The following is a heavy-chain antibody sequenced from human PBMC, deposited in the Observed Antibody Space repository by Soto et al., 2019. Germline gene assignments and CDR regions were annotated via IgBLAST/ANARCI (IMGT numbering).Heavy chain of an antibody. V-gene: IGHV1-58*01. Sequence: SVKVSCKASGFTFSSSAVQWVRQARGQRLEWIGKIVVGSGNTNYAQKFQERVTITRDMSTSTAYLELSSLRSEDTAFYYCAAFDPGPMGFDPWGQGTLVTVS. CDR1: GFTFSSSA. D-gene: IGHD3-9*01. CDR2: IVVGSGNT. CDR3: AAFDPGPMGFDP. J-gene: IGHJ5*02.